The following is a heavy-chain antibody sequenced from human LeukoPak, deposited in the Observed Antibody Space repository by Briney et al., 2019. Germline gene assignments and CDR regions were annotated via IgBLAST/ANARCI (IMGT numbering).Heavy chain of an antibody. CDR1: GFTFSRYG. D-gene: IGHD3-10*01. J-gene: IGHJ4*02. CDR3: AKDADFARIYYYFDS. CDR2: VWSDGSNK. Sequence: GGSLRLSCVGSGFTFSRYGMHWVRQAPGRGLEWVAVVWSDGSNKYYADSVKGRFTISRDNSKGTLYLEMNSLRAEDTAIYYCAKDADFARIYYYFDSWGQGTLVTVSS. V-gene: IGHV3-33*06.